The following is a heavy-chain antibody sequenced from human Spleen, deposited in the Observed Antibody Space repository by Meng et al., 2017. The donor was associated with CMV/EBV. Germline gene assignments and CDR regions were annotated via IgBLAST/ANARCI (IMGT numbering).Heavy chain of an antibody. J-gene: IGHJ4*02. CDR1: GGSISSSYW. V-gene: IGHV4-4*02. D-gene: IGHD5-24*01. Sequence: QLQLQESGPGLVKPSETLSLTCTVSGGSISSSYWWTWVRQSPGKGLEWIGEMYHSGTTNYNPSLKSRVTISMGKSNNQLSLKLNSVTAADTAVYHCATQESRDGHNPYWGQGTLVTVSS. CDR2: MYHSGTT. CDR3: ATQESRDGHNPY.